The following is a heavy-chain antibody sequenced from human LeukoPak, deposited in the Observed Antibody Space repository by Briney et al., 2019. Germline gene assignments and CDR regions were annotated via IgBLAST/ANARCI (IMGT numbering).Heavy chain of an antibody. D-gene: IGHD3-22*01. CDR2: IYYSGST. CDR1: GDSINSNNYY. CDR3: ARVGSSGSTDY. J-gene: IGHJ4*02. V-gene: IGHV4-39*07. Sequence: SETLSLTCTVSGDSINSNNYYWGWIRQPPGKGLEWIGSIYYSGSTYYNPSLKSRVTISVDTSKNQFSLKLSSVTAADTAVYYCARVGSSGSTDYWGQGTLVTVSS.